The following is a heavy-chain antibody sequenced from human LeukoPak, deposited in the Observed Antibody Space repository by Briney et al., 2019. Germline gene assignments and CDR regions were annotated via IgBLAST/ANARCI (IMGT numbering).Heavy chain of an antibody. CDR3: TREGYYDSSGYPRAFDI. J-gene: IGHJ3*02. CDR2: IRSKAYGGTT. Sequence: GGSLRLSCTASGFTLGDYAMSWFRQAPGKGLEWVGFIRSKAYGGTTEYAASVKGRFTISRDDSKSIAYLQMNSLKTEDTAVYYCTREGYYDSSGYPRAFDIWGQGTMVTVSS. D-gene: IGHD3-22*01. CDR1: GFTLGDYA. V-gene: IGHV3-49*03.